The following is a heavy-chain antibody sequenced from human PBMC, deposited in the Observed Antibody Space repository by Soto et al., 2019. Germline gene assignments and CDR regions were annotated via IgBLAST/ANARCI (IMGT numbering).Heavy chain of an antibody. CDR1: GFTFSSYT. J-gene: IGHJ4*02. CDR2: ISGSDNYI. Sequence: PGGSLRLSCAASGFTFSSYTMNWVRQAPGKGLEWVSSISGSDNYIYYAESVKGRFTISRDDAKNSLYLQMNSLRAEDTAVYYCARDQKYCGGTNCYVHWGPGTLVTVSS. D-gene: IGHD2-2*01. CDR3: ARDQKYCGGTNCYVH. V-gene: IGHV3-21*01.